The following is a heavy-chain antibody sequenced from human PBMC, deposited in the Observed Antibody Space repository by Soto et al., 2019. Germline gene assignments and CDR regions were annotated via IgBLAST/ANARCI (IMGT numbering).Heavy chain of an antibody. Sequence: SEALSLICAVSGGSIRSSNCWGCVRQPPGKGLEWIGEIYHSGSTNYNPSLKSRVTISVDKSKNQFSLKLSSVTAADTAVYYCARVLGNDAFDIWGQGTMVT. J-gene: IGHJ3*02. CDR1: GGSIRSSNC. D-gene: IGHD3-3*02. V-gene: IGHV4-4*02. CDR2: IYHSGST. CDR3: ARVLGNDAFDI.